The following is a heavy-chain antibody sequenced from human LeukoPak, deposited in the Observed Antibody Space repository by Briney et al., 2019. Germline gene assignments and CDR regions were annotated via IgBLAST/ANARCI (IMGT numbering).Heavy chain of an antibody. V-gene: IGHV4-34*01. J-gene: IGHJ6*04. CDR2: INHSGST. Sequence: SETLSLTCAVYGGCFSGYYWSWIRQPPGKGLEWMGGINHSGSTNYNPSLKSRVTISVDTSKNQFSLKLSSVTAADTAVYYCARISGVNCSSTSCAPGNGMDVWGKGTTVTVSS. CDR1: GGCFSGYY. CDR3: ARISGVNCSSTSCAPGNGMDV. D-gene: IGHD2-2*01.